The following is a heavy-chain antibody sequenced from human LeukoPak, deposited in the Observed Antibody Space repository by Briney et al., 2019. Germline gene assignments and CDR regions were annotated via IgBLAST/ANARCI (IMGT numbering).Heavy chain of an antibody. CDR1: GYTFTSYD. J-gene: IGHJ5*02. V-gene: IGHV1-8*03. CDR3: ARDGGYYDYNWFDP. D-gene: IGHD1-26*01. CDR2: MNPNSGNT. Sequence: ASVKVSCKASGYTFTSYDINWVRQAPGQGLEWMGWMNPNSGNTGYAQKFQGRVTITRNTSISTAYMELSSLRSEDTAVYYCARDGGYYDYNWFDPWGQGTLVTVSS.